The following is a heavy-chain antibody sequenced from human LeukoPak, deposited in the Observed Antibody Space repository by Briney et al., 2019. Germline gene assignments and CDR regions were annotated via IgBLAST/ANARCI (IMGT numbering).Heavy chain of an antibody. J-gene: IGHJ4*02. CDR2: IYISGST. CDR3: ARVRYSDVLTGYYGDGYFDY. Sequence: SETLSLTCTVSGGSISSYYWNWIRQPAGKGLEWIGRIYISGSTNYNPSLKSRVTMSIDTSKNQISLKLRSVTATDTAVYYCARVRYSDVLTGYYGDGYFDYWGQGTLVTVSS. D-gene: IGHD3-9*01. CDR1: GGSISSYY. V-gene: IGHV4-4*07.